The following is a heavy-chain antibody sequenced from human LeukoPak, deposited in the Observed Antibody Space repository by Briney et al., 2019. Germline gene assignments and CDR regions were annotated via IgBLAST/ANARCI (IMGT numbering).Heavy chain of an antibody. CDR1: GFTFSSYA. CDR2: ISYHGNEK. V-gene: IGHV3-30-3*01. Sequence: GRSLRLSCAASGFTFSSYAMQWVRQAPGKGLEGVAIISYHGNEKYYADSVKRRFTTSRDNSKNTLYLQMNSLRAEDTAVYYCARDPGDYWGRGTLVTVSS. J-gene: IGHJ4*02. CDR3: ARDPGDY.